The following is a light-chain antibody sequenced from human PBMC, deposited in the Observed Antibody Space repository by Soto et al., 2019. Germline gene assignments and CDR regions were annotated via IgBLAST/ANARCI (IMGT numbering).Light chain of an antibody. CDR3: QQSYSTPIT. J-gene: IGKJ5*01. V-gene: IGKV1-39*01. Sequence: DIQMTQSPSSLSASVGDRVTITCRASQSISSYLNWYHQKPWKAPNLLIYAASSFQSGVPSRFSGSGSLTDFTLTISSLQPEDFATYYCQQSYSTPITFGQGTRLEI. CDR2: AAS. CDR1: QSISSY.